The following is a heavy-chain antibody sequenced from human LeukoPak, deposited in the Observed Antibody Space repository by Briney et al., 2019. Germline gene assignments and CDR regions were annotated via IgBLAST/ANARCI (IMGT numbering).Heavy chain of an antibody. D-gene: IGHD3-9*01. V-gene: IGHV1-18*01. CDR2: ISAYNGNT. CDR3: ARGQRVDDILTGHYTNDY. J-gene: IGHJ4*02. Sequence: ASVKVSCKASGYTFTSYGISWVPQAPGQGLERMGWISAYNGNTNYAQKLQGRVTMTTDTSTSTAYMELRSLRSDDTAVYYCARGQRVDDILTGHYTNDYWGQGTLVTVSS. CDR1: GYTFTSYG.